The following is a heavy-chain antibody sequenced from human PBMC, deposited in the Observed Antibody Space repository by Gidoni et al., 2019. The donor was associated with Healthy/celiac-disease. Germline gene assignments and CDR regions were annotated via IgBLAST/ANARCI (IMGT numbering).Heavy chain of an antibody. CDR1: GFTFSSYA. Sequence: EVQLLESGGGLVQPGGSLRLSCAASGFTFSSYAMSWVRQEPGKGLEWVSAISGSVGSTYYADSVKGRFTISRDNSKNTLYLQMNSLRAEDTAVYYCAKDYRVVVVPAATSDIWGQGTMVTVSS. V-gene: IGHV3-23*01. D-gene: IGHD2-2*01. CDR2: ISGSVGST. J-gene: IGHJ3*02. CDR3: AKDYRVVVVPAATSDI.